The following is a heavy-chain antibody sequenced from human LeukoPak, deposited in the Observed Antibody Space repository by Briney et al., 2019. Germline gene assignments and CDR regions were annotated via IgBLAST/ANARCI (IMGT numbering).Heavy chain of an antibody. J-gene: IGHJ6*03. D-gene: IGHD3-3*01. CDR1: GGSITSHY. Sequence: SETLSLTCTVSGGSITSHYWTWIRQSPGKGLEYIAYINYSGDTNYNPSLRSRVTISVDTSKNQFSLKLSSVSAADTAVCYCARLFGDTALRVHYHYMDVWGKGTTVTVSS. CDR2: INYSGDT. CDR3: ARLFGDTALRVHYHYMDV. V-gene: IGHV4-59*11.